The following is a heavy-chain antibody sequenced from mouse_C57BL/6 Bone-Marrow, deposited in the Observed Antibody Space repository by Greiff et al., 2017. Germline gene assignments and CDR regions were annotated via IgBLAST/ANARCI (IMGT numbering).Heavy chain of an antibody. Sequence: QVQLQQSGAELARPGASVKLSCKASGYTFTSYGISWVKQRTGQGLEWIGEIYPRSGNTYYTAKFKGKATLTADKSSSTAYMELRSLTSEDAAVYFGARSGYGNHYAMDYWGQGTSVTVSS. J-gene: IGHJ4*01. CDR2: IYPRSGNT. CDR3: ARSGYGNHYAMDY. V-gene: IGHV1-81*01. CDR1: GYTFTSYG. D-gene: IGHD2-10*02.